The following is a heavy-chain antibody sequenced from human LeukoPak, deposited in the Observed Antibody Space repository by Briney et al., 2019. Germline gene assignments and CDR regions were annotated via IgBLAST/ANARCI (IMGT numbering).Heavy chain of an antibody. J-gene: IGHJ6*02. D-gene: IGHD2-21*02. CDR1: GGSISGSH. Sequence: SSETLSLTCFVSGGSISGSHWSWIRQPPGKGLEWIGYIHYTGSTDYNPSLRSRVTLSIDMSKNQFSLRLSSMTAADTAVYYCARTGGDCSSGLCYYAMDVWGQGTTVTVS. CDR3: ARTGGDCSSGLCYYAMDV. V-gene: IGHV4-59*01. CDR2: IHYTGST.